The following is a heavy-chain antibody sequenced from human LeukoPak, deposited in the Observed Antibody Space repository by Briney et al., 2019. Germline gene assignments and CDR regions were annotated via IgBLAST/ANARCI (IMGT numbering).Heavy chain of an antibody. CDR2: ISGSGGST. J-gene: IGHJ4*02. Sequence: GGSLRLLCAASGFTFSSYAMSWVREAPGKGLEWVSAISGSGGSTYYADSVKGRFTISRDNSKNTLYLQMNSLRAEDTAVYYCAKDAVVIIHPPSQYFDYWGQGTLVTVSS. D-gene: IGHD3-3*01. CDR3: AKDAVVIIHPPSQYFDY. V-gene: IGHV3-23*01. CDR1: GFTFSSYA.